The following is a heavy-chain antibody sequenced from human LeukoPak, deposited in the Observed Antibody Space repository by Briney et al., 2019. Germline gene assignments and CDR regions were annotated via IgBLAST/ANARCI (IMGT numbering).Heavy chain of an antibody. D-gene: IGHD3-22*01. V-gene: IGHV1-46*01. CDR3: ARDQRYYDSSGHLDY. CDR1: GYTFTGYY. CDR2: INPSGGRT. J-gene: IGHJ4*02. Sequence: ASVKVSCKASGYTFTGYYMHWVRQAPGQGLEWMGIINPSGGRTSYAQKFQGRVTMTRDTSTSTVCMELSSLRSEDTAVYYCARDQRYYDSSGHLDYWGQGTLVTVSS.